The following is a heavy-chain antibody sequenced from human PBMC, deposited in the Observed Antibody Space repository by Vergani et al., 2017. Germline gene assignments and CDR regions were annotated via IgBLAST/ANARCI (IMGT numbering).Heavy chain of an antibody. D-gene: IGHD3-16*01. CDR2: MKEDGADK. CDR1: GFKLDEYW. CDR3: AREGHLVGPDLDY. J-gene: IGHJ4*02. Sequence: EVHLVESGGGLVQPGGSLRLSCVGSGFKLDEYWMSWVRQAPGKGLEWVADMKEDGADKKYVDSVKGRFTISRDNAKNSLFLQMNSLRAEDTSVYVCAREGHLVGPDLDYWGQGTLVTVSS. V-gene: IGHV3-7*01.